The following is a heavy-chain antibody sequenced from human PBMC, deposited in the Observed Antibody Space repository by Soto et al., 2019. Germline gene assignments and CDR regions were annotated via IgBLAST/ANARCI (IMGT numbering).Heavy chain of an antibody. CDR1: GGTFSNYA. CDR2: IIPIYGTI. Sequence: QVQLVQSGAEVKKPGSSVKVSCKASGGTFSNYAISWVRQAPGQGLEWMGGIIPIYGTINYAQRFQDRVTSTADESTSTAYMELSSLRSEDTAVYYCARDLGGCSAGSCRYNWFDPWGQGTLVTVSS. CDR3: ARDLGGCSAGSCRYNWFDP. J-gene: IGHJ5*02. V-gene: IGHV1-69*01. D-gene: IGHD2-15*01.